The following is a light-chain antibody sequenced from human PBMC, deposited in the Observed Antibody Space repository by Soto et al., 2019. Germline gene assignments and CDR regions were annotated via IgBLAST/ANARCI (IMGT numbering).Light chain of an antibody. V-gene: IGLV2-14*01. CDR3: SSYTAGSTGV. CDR2: EVS. J-gene: IGLJ3*02. Sequence: QSALTQPASVSGSPGQSITISCTGTSRDVGGYNYVSWYQISPGKAPKLIIYEVSNRPSGVSDRFSGSRSGNTASLAISGLQPEDEADYYCSSYTAGSTGVFGGGTKLTVL. CDR1: SRDVGGYNY.